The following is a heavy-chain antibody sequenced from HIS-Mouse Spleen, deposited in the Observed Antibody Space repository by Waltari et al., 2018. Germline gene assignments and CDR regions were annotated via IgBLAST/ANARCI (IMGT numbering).Heavy chain of an antibody. CDR2: ISWNSGSI. CDR1: GFTFDDYA. D-gene: IGHD6-6*01. V-gene: IGHV3-9*01. Sequence: EVQLVESGGGLVQPGRSLSLSCAASGFTFDDYAMHWVRQAPGKGLEWVSGISWNSGSIGYADSVKGRFTISRDNAKNSLYLQMNSLRAEDTALYYCAKDLRPAYSSSPYFDYWGQGTLVTVSS. CDR3: AKDLRPAYSSSPYFDY. J-gene: IGHJ4*02.